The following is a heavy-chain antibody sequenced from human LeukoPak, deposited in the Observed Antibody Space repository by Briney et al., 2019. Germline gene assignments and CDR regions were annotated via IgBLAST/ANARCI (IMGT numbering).Heavy chain of an antibody. Sequence: PSETLSLTCTVSGGSISSGSYYWSWIRQPAGKGLEWIGRIYTSGSTNYNPSLKSRVTVSVDTSKNQFSLKLSSVTAADTAVYYCARAIGPYYYMDVWGKGTTVTVSS. CDR2: IYTSGST. J-gene: IGHJ6*03. CDR3: ARAIGPYYYMDV. V-gene: IGHV4-61*02. CDR1: GGSISSGSYY.